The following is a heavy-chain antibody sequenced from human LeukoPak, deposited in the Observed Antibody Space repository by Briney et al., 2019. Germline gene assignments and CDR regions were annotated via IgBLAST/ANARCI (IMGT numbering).Heavy chain of an antibody. J-gene: IGHJ3*02. CDR2: ISYDGSNK. D-gene: IGHD3-10*01. CDR3: AKDQWYYYGSGSFDAFDI. Sequence: SLRLSRAASGFTFSSHGMHWVRQAPGKGLEWVAVISYDGSNKYYADSVKGRLTISRDNSKNTLYLQMNSLRAEDTAVYYCAKDQWYYYGSGSFDAFDIWGQGSLVTVSS. V-gene: IGHV3-30*18. CDR1: GFTFSSHG.